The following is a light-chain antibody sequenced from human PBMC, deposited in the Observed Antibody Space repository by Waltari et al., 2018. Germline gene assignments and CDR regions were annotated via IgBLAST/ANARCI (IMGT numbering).Light chain of an antibody. CDR3: CSYAGSSTWV. CDR1: SSDVGSYNL. CDR2: EVS. J-gene: IGLJ3*02. V-gene: IGLV2-23*02. Sequence: SVSGSPGQSITISCTGTSSDVGSYNLVSWYQQHPGKAPKLMIYEVSKRPSGVSNRFSGSKSGNTASLTISGLQAEDEADYYCCSYAGSSTWVFGGGTKLTVL.